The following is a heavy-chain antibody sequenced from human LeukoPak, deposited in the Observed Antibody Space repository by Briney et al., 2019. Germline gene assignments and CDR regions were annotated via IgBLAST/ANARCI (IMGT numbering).Heavy chain of an antibody. CDR2: ISGSGGST. CDR3: AKPRYSGSYHQTFDY. Sequence: GGSLRLSCAASGFTFSSHGMSWVRQAPGKGLEWVSTISGSGGSTYYADSVKGRFTISRDNSKNTLYLQMNSLRAEDTAVYYCAKPRYSGSYHQTFDYWGQGTLVTVSS. D-gene: IGHD1-26*01. J-gene: IGHJ4*02. CDR1: GFTFSSHG. V-gene: IGHV3-23*01.